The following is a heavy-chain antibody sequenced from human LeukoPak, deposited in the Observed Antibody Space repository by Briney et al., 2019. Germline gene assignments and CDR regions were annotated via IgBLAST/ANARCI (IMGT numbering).Heavy chain of an antibody. D-gene: IGHD3-10*01. V-gene: IGHV4-30-2*01. J-gene: IGHJ4*02. CDR1: GGSISSGGHY. CDR3: ASGIIPGSYYNIDGYFDY. Sequence: MPSQTLSLTCTVSGGSISSGGHYWSWIRQPPGKGLEWIGYIYHSGSTYYNPSLKSRVTISVDRSKNQFSLKLSSVTAADTAVYYCASGIIPGSYYNIDGYFDYWGQGTLVTVSS. CDR2: IYHSGST.